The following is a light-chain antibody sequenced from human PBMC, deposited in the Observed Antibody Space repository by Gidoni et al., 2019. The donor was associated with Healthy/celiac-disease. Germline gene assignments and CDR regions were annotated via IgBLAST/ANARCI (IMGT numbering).Light chain of an antibody. CDR2: KAA. CDR1: QSISSW. J-gene: IGKJ1*01. V-gene: IGKV1-5*03. Sequence: DIQMTQSPSTLSASVGDRVTIPCRASQSISSWLAWYQQKPGKAPKLRIYKAASLESGVPSRFSGSGSGTEFTLTISSLQPDDFATYYCQQYNSYAWTFXQXTKVEIK. CDR3: QQYNSYAWT.